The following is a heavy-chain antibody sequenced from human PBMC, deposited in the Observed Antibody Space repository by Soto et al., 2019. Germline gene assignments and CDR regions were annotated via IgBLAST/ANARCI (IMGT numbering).Heavy chain of an antibody. V-gene: IGHV1-8*01. CDR1: GYTFTSYD. CDR2: MNPNSGNT. CDR3: ATKGRWYVGYYYYGMDV. Sequence: ASVKVSCKASGYTFTSYDINWVRQATGQGLEWMGWMNPNSGNTGYAQKFQGRVTMTRNTSINTAYMELSSLRSEDTAVYYCATKGRWYVGYYYYGMDVWGQGTTVTVSS. D-gene: IGHD6-13*01. J-gene: IGHJ6*02.